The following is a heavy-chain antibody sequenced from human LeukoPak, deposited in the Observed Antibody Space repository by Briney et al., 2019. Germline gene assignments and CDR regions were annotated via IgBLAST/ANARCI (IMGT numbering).Heavy chain of an antibody. CDR2: ISRSSTTI. CDR1: GFTFSNYS. CDR3: ATSGYSSSWYFG. Sequence: GGSLRLYCAASGFTFSNYSMNWVRQAPGQGLEWVSYISRSSTTIYYADSVKGRFTISGDNAKNSLHLQMNSLRAEDTAVYYCATSGYSSSWYFGWGQGTLVTVSS. D-gene: IGHD6-13*01. V-gene: IGHV3-48*01. J-gene: IGHJ4*02.